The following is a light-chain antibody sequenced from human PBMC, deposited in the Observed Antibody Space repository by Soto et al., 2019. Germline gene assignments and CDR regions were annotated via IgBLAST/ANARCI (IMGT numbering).Light chain of an antibody. CDR1: QSISSNY. J-gene: IGKJ1*01. CDR3: QHYDASPWT. Sequence: EIVLTQSPGTLSLSPGERATLSCRASQSISSNYVAWYQQKPGQAPRLLIYGAFARAAGIPGRFSGSASGPDFTPTISRLEPEDFAVYFCQHYDASPWTSGQGTKVELK. V-gene: IGKV3-20*01. CDR2: GAF.